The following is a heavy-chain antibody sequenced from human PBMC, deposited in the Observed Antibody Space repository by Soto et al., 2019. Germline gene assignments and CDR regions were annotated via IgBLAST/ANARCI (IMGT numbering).Heavy chain of an antibody. CDR1: GYTFTSYG. CDR2: ISAYNGNT. Sequence: ASVKVSCKASGYTFTSYGISWVRQAPGQGLEWMGWISAYNGNTNYAQKLQGRVTMTRNTSTSTAYMELRSLRSEDTAVYYCARVRSYSDVWGKGTTVTVSS. V-gene: IGHV1-18*01. D-gene: IGHD2-21*01. J-gene: IGHJ6*04. CDR3: ARVRSYSDV.